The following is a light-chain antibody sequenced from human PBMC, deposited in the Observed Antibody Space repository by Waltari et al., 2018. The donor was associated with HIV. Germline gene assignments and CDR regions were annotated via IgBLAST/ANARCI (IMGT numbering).Light chain of an antibody. V-gene: IGKV4-1*01. CDR3: QQYYSTPYT. CDR2: WAS. Sequence: DIVMTQPPDTLAVSLGERATINCMSSQSVLYSAKHKNYLAWYQQKPGQPPKLLIYWASARESGVPDRFSGSGSGTDFTLTISSLQAEDVAVYYCQQYYSTPYTFGQGTKLEIK. CDR1: QSVLYSAKHKNY. J-gene: IGKJ2*01.